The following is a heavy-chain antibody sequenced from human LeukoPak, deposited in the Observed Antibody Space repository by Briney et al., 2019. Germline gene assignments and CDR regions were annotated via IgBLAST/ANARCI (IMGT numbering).Heavy chain of an antibody. V-gene: IGHV4-4*07. CDR3: ARSLIKFGGVIDDY. J-gene: IGHJ4*02. Sequence: SETLSLTCTVSGGSISSYYWSWIRQPAGKGLEWIGVIYTSGSTTYNPSLKSRVTISVDTSKNQFSLKLSSVTAADTAVYYCARSLIKFGGVIDDYWGQGTLVTVSS. CDR2: IYTSGST. CDR1: GGSISSYY. D-gene: IGHD3-16*02.